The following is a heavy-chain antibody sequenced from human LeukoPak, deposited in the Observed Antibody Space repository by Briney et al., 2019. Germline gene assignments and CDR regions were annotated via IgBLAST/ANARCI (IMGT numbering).Heavy chain of an antibody. CDR3: ARDTRSWYDSSGYFDY. J-gene: IGHJ4*02. V-gene: IGHV4-59*01. D-gene: IGHD3-22*01. CDR1: GGSFSGYY. Sequence: RASETLSLTCAVYGGSFSGYYWSWIRQPPGKGLEWIGYIYYSGSTNYNPSLKGRVTISVDTSKNQFSLKLSSVTAADTAVYYCARDTRSWYDSSGYFDYWGQGTLVTVSS. CDR2: IYYSGST.